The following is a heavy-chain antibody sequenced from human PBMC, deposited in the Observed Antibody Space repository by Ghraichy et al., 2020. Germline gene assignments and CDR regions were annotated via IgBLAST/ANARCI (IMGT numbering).Heavy chain of an antibody. J-gene: IGHJ3*02. V-gene: IGHV5-51*01. D-gene: IGHD1-26*01. CDR3: ARPRGSYSDAFDM. Sequence: GESLNISCKGSGYSFTSNWIGWVRQMPGKGLEWIGIIYPGDSDTRYSPSFQGQVTISADKSISTAYLQWSSLKASDTAMYYCARPRGSYSDAFDMWGQGTMVTVSS. CDR1: GYSFTSNW. CDR2: IYPGDSDT.